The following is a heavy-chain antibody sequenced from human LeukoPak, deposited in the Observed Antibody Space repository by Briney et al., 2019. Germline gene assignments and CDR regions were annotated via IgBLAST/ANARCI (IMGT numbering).Heavy chain of an antibody. CDR2: TKNKPDNYVT. CDR1: GFTFGDHY. Sequence: GGSLRLPCAASGFTFGDHYMDWVRQAPGKGLEWIARTKNKPDNYVTQYAASVKGRFTSSRDDSKNSLSLQMNSLKIEDTAVYYCARDTAAALDYWGQGILVTVSS. D-gene: IGHD6-13*01. J-gene: IGHJ4*02. V-gene: IGHV3-72*01. CDR3: ARDTAAALDY.